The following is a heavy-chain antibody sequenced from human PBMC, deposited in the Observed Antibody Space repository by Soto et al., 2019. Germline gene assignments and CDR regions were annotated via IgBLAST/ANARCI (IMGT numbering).Heavy chain of an antibody. CDR3: ARDLTTPLLTLAVAGTFAFDI. CDR1: GVTSSNYK. V-gene: IGHV3-48*03. J-gene: IGHJ3*02. CDR2: ISSSGSTI. Sequence: GASQSPSCAAPGVTSSNYKMCGDRQSREEGLERGSYISSSGSTIYYADSVKGRFTISRDNAKNSLYLQMNSLRDEDTAVYYCARDLTTPLLTLAVAGTFAFDIWGQGKMVTVS. D-gene: IGHD6-19*01.